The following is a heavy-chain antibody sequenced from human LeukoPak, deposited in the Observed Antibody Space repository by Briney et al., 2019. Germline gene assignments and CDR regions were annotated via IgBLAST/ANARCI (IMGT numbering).Heavy chain of an antibody. D-gene: IGHD2-15*01. J-gene: IGHJ6*03. CDR1: GYTFTSYD. Sequence: GASVKVSCKASGYTFTSYDINWVRQATGQGLEWMGWMNPNSGNTGYAQKFQGRVTITRNTSISTAYMELSSLRSEDTAVYYCARGRRYCSGGSCPPSYYYYMDVWGKGTTVTVSS. V-gene: IGHV1-8*03. CDR2: MNPNSGNT. CDR3: ARGRRYCSGGSCPPSYYYYMDV.